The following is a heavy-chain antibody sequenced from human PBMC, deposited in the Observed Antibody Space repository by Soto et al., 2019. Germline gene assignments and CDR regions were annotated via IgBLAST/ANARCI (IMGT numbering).Heavy chain of an antibody. CDR1: GFTFRDYY. CDR3: AREYYYTMDV. J-gene: IGHJ6*02. Sequence: GGSLRLSCEASGFTFRDYYMTWFRQTPGKGLEWLSYIDSSTKYTNYADSVKGRFTISRDNAKNSLYLQMNSLRADDTAVYYCAREYYYTMDVWGQGTMVTVSS. CDR2: IDSSTKYT. V-gene: IGHV3-11*05.